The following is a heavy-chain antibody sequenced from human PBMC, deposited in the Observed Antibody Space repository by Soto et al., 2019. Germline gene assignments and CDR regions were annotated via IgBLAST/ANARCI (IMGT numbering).Heavy chain of an antibody. Sequence: PGGSLRLSCSASGFPFSTYSMHWVRQSPGKGLKYVSGISNNGGSTHYADSVMGRFTISRDNSKNTLFLQVSSLRVEDTAVSFCVKGSYNGTYGVDCFQYWGQGTMVTLYS. J-gene: IGHJ4*02. D-gene: IGHD1-26*01. CDR3: VKGSYNGTYGVDCFQY. CDR1: GFPFSTYS. CDR2: ISNNGGST. V-gene: IGHV3-64D*06.